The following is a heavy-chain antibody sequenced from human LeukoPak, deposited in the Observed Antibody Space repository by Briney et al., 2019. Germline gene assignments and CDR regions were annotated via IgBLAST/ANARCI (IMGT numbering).Heavy chain of an antibody. CDR2: IYPGQSDP. CDR3: ATYGDYTQFQH. V-gene: IGHV5-51*01. CDR1: GYSFTRDW. D-gene: IGHD4-17*01. Sequence: GESLNISCKGSGYSFTRDWIGWVRHMPAKGLEWMGFIYPGQSDPRHRPSCQDQVTISADKSINTAYLQWSSLKASDSAIYYCATYGDYTQFQHWGQGTLVTVSS. J-gene: IGHJ1*01.